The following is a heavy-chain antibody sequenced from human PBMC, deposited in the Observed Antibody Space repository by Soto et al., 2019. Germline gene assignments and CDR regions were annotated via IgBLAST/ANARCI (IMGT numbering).Heavy chain of an antibody. Sequence: EVQLVESGGGLVQPGGSLRLSCVASGFTFNIYWMHWVRQAPGKGLEWVSRIDNDGSATTYADSVKGRFTISRDNAKNTLFLQMNTLRVDDTAGYYCARDNWNSYWGQGTLVTVSS. CDR3: ARDNWNSY. CDR2: IDNDGSAT. J-gene: IGHJ4*02. V-gene: IGHV3-74*01. CDR1: GFTFNIYW. D-gene: IGHD1-1*01.